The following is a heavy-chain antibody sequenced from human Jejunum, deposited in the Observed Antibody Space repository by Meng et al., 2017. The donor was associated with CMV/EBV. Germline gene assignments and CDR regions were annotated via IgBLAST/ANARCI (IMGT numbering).Heavy chain of an antibody. J-gene: IGHJ3*01. CDR2: MSPGDSDI. CDR3: ARPRNAYDNSGTFNV. CDR1: GYAFSHYW. V-gene: IGHV5-51*01. D-gene: IGHD3-9*01. Sequence: GYAFSHYWIGWVRQQPGKGLEWMGIMSPGDSDIRYSPSFVGQVTMSADKSTNTAYLEWRSLQASDTAMYYCARPRNAYDNSGTFNVWGQGTMVTVSS.